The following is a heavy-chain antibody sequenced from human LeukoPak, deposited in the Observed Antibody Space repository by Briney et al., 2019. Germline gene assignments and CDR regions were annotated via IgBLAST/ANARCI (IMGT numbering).Heavy chain of an antibody. CDR2: IYTSGST. CDR1: GGSITSGSYY. CDR3: ATSITRTTYAFDI. D-gene: IGHD1-7*01. Sequence: PSGTLSLTCTVSGGSITSGSYYWSWIRQPAGKGLEWIGRIYTSGSTTYNPSLKSRVTMSVDTSKNQFSLKVSSVTAADTAVYYCATSITRTTYAFDIWGQGTMVTVSS. J-gene: IGHJ3*02. V-gene: IGHV4-61*02.